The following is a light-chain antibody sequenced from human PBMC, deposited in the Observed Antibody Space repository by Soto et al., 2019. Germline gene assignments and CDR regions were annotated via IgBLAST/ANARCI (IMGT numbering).Light chain of an antibody. CDR3: QQYKDLPPVT. CDR2: GAS. J-gene: IGKJ4*01. CDR1: QNININ. V-gene: IGKV3D-15*01. Sequence: EIVMTQSPLTLSVSPGERATLSCRASQNININLAWYQQRPGQAPRVLIYGASSRASGIPDRFSGSGSGTGFNPTINRLGADCFAFYYLQQYKDLPPVTFGGGTRVEIK.